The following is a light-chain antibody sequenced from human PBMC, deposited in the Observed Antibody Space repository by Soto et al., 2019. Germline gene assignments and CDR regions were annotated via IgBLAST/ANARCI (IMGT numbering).Light chain of an antibody. CDR1: QSVLYSSNNKNY. J-gene: IGKJ3*01. Sequence: DIVMTQSPDSLGVSLGERATINCKSSQSVLYSSNNKNYLAWFQQKPGQPPKLLIYWASTRGSGVPDRFSGSGSGTDFTLTISSLQAEDVAVYYCQQYYTAPPTFGPGTKVDIK. V-gene: IGKV4-1*01. CDR3: QQYYTAPPT. CDR2: WAS.